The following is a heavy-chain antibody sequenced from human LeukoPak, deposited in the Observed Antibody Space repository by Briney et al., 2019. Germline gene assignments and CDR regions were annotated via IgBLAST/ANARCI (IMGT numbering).Heavy chain of an antibody. J-gene: IGHJ5*02. D-gene: IGHD2-21*02. V-gene: IGHV3-20*04. CDR3: ARVLEICGGDCPRWFDP. Sequence: GGSLRLSCAASGFTFDDYGMSWVRQAPGKGLEWVSGINWNGGSTGYADSVKGRFTISRDNAKNSLYLQMNSLRAEDTALYYCARVLEICGGDCPRWFDPWGQGTLVTVSS. CDR1: GFTFDDYG. CDR2: INWNGGST.